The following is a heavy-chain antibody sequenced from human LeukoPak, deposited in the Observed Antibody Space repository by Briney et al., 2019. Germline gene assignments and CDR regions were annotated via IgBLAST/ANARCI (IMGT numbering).Heavy chain of an antibody. CDR1: GFTFSDYY. Sequence: GGSLRLSCAASGFTFSDYYMSWIRQAPGKGLEWVSYISSSGSTIYYADSVKGRFTISRDNAKNSLYLQMNSLRTEDTAVYYCTTGSICGVVTYAEDYWGQGTLVTVSS. V-gene: IGHV3-11*01. CDR2: ISSSGSTI. CDR3: TTGSICGVVTYAEDY. D-gene: IGHD3-3*01. J-gene: IGHJ4*02.